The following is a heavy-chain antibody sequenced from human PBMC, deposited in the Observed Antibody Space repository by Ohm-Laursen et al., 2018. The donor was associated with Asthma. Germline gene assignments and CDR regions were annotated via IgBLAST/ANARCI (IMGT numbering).Heavy chain of an antibody. CDR1: GGSISSGGYY. V-gene: IGHV4-31*03. CDR2: IYYSGST. Sequence: TLSLTCTVSGGSISSGGYYWGWIRQHPGKGLEWIGYIYYSGSTYYNPSLKSRVTISIDTSKNQFSLKLSSVTAADTAVYYCAREDFDWPPGYCDYWGQGTLVTVSS. D-gene: IGHD3-9*01. CDR3: AREDFDWPPGYCDY. J-gene: IGHJ4*02.